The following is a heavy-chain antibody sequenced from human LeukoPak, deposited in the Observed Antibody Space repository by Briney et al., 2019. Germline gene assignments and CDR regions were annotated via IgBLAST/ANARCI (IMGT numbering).Heavy chain of an antibody. V-gene: IGHV1-2*02. J-gene: IGHJ4*02. CDR2: INPNSGGT. CDR1: GYTFTGYY. D-gene: IGHD1-26*01. Sequence: ASVKVSCKASGYTFTGYYMHWVRQAPGQGLEWMGWINPNSGGTNYAQKFQGRVTMTRDTSISTAYMELSRLRSEDTAVYYCASGPYSGSYFEDYWGQGTLVTVSS. CDR3: ASGPYSGSYFEDY.